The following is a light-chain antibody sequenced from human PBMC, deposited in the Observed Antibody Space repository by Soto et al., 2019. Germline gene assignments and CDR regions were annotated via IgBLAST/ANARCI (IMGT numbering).Light chain of an antibody. V-gene: IGLV2-14*01. CDR3: ASYTSSRTLV. CDR2: EVT. Sequence: HSALTQPASVSGSPGQSITFSCTGTSSDVGGHSYVSWYQQRPGKAPRLMIYEVTKRPSGISNRFSASKSGNTASLTISGLQAEDEADYYCASYTSSRTLVFGTGTKVTVL. J-gene: IGLJ1*01. CDR1: SSDVGGHSY.